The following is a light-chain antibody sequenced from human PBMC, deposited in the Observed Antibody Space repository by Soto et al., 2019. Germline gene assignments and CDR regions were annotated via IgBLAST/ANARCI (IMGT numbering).Light chain of an antibody. CDR1: SSNIGAGYD. J-gene: IGLJ2*01. CDR2: NNN. Sequence: VLTQPPSVSGAPGQRVTISCTGSSSNIGAGYDVHWYQQLPGTAPKLLIYNNNNRPSGVPDRFSGSKSGTSASLAITGLQAEDEADYYCQSYDSSLSGVVFGGGTKLTVL. V-gene: IGLV1-40*01. CDR3: QSYDSSLSGVV.